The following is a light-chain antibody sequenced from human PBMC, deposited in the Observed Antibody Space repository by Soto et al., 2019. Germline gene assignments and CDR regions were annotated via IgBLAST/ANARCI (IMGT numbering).Light chain of an antibody. CDR1: QGISSA. CDR2: DAS. Sequence: AIQLTQSPSSLSASVGDRVTITCWASQGISSALAWYQQKPGKAPKLLIYDASSLESGVPSRFSGSGSGTDFTLTISSLQPEDFATYYCQQFNSYLYTFGQGTKLEIK. V-gene: IGKV1-13*02. CDR3: QQFNSYLYT. J-gene: IGKJ2*01.